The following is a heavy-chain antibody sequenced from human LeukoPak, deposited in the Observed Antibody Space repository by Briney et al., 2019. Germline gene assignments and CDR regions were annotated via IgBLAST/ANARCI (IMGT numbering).Heavy chain of an antibody. CDR3: ATSLYRYYFDY. V-gene: IGHV3-53*01. D-gene: IGHD2-8*01. Sequence: PGGSLRLSCAASGFTVSSNYMSWVRQAPGKGLERVSVIYSGGSTYYADSVKGRFTISRDNSKNTLYLQMNSLRAEDTAVYYCATSLYRYYFDYWGQGTLVTVSS. CDR2: IYSGGST. J-gene: IGHJ4*02. CDR1: GFTVSSNY.